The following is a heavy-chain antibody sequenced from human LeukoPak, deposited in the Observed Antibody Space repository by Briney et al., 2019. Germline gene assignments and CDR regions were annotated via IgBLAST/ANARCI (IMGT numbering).Heavy chain of an antibody. Sequence: GASLQISCKGSGYSFTSYWIGWVRQLPGKGLEWMGIIYPGDSDTRYSPSFQGQVTISADKSISTAYLQWSSLKASDTAMYYCARNHDYVNFDYWGQGTLVTVSS. J-gene: IGHJ4*02. V-gene: IGHV5-51*01. CDR3: ARNHDYVNFDY. CDR1: GYSFTSYW. D-gene: IGHD3-16*01. CDR2: IYPGDSDT.